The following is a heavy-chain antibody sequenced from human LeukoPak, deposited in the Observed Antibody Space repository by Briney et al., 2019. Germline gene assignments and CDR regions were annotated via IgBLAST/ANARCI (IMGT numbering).Heavy chain of an antibody. V-gene: IGHV4-39*01. Sequence: SETLSLTCTVSGGSISSSSYYWGWIRQPPGKGLEWIGSIYYSGSTYYNPSLKSRVTISVDTSKNQFSLKLSSVTAADTAVYYCAAGFSGYYDSSGYYVWGQGTLATVSS. CDR2: IYYSGST. J-gene: IGHJ4*02. CDR3: AAGFSGYYDSSGYYV. CDR1: GGSISSSSYY. D-gene: IGHD3-22*01.